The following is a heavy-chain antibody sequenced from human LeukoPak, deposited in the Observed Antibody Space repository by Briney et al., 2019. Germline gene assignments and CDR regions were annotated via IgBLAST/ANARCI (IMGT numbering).Heavy chain of an antibody. CDR2: IGHDGTSQ. CDR3: ARDLRAGYYFDN. CDR1: GFTFGVYG. V-gene: IGHV3-33*01. J-gene: IGHJ4*02. D-gene: IGHD1-1*01. Sequence: PGTSLRLSCAASGFTFGVYGMHWVRHAPGKGLQWVAVIGHDGTSQRHADSVKGRFTISRDNPKHTVSLQMNSLRAEDTGVYYCARDLRAGYYFDNWGQGALVTVSS.